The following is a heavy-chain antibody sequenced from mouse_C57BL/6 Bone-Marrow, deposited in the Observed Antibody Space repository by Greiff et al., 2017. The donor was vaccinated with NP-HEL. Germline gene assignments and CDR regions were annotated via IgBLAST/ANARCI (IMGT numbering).Heavy chain of an antibody. Sequence: EVMLVESGGGLVKPGGSLKLSCAASGFTFSDYGMHWVRQAPEKGLEWVAYISSGSSTIYYADTVKGRFTISRDNAKNTLFLQMTSLRSEDTAMYYCARPFITTVVDWYFDVWGTGTTVTVSS. CDR1: GFTFSDYG. CDR2: ISSGSSTI. CDR3: ARPFITTVVDWYFDV. J-gene: IGHJ1*03. V-gene: IGHV5-17*01. D-gene: IGHD1-1*01.